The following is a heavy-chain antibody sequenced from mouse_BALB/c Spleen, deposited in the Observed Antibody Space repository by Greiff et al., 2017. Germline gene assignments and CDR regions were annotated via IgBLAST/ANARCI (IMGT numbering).Heavy chain of an antibody. D-gene: IGHD2-4*01. J-gene: IGHJ2*01. CDR2: IYPGSGST. Sequence: LQQPGSELVRPGASVKLSCKASGYTFTSYWMHWVKQRHGQGLEWIGNIYPGSGSTNYDEKFKSKGTLTVDTSSSTAYMHLSSLTSEDSAVYYCTREDYDTLDYWGQGTTLTVSS. V-gene: IGHV1S22*01. CDR3: TREDYDTLDY. CDR1: GYTFTSYW.